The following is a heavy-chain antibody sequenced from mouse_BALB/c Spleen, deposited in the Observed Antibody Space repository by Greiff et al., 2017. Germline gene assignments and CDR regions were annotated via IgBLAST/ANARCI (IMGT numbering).Heavy chain of an antibody. Sequence: EVMLVESGGGLVKPGGSLKLSCAASGFTFSDYYMYWVRQTPEKRLEWVATISDGGSYTYYPDSVKGRFTISRDNAKNNLYLQTSSLKSVDTAMYYCARDHNYGNCDVWGAGTTVTVSS. CDR2: ISDGGSYT. D-gene: IGHD1-1*02. V-gene: IGHV5-4*02. CDR3: ARDHNYGNCDV. J-gene: IGHJ1*01. CDR1: GFTFSDYY.